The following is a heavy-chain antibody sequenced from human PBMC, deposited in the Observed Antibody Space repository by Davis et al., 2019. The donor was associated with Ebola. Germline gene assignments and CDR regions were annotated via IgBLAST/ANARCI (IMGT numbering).Heavy chain of an antibody. CDR3: ARSRFGGGNVRGFGDY. Sequence: AASVKVSCKASGYTFTSYYMHWVRQAPGQGLEWMGIINPSGGSTSYAQKFQGRVTMTREPSTSTVYMELSSLRSEDTAVYYCARSRFGGGNVRGFGDYWGQGTLVTVSS. D-gene: IGHD4-23*01. J-gene: IGHJ4*02. CDR2: INPSGGST. V-gene: IGHV1-46*01. CDR1: GYTFTSYY.